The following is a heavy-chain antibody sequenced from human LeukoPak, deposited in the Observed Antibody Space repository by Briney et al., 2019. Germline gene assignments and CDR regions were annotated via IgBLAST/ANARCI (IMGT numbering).Heavy chain of an antibody. Sequence: SETLSHTCAVYGGSFGGYYWSRIRQPPGKGLEWIGEINHSGSTNYNPSLKSRVTISVDTSKNQFSLKLSSVTAADTAVYYCARGKGNVAVYWGQGTLVTVSS. D-gene: IGHD1-1*01. V-gene: IGHV4-34*01. J-gene: IGHJ4*02. CDR3: ARGKGNVAVY. CDR2: INHSGST. CDR1: GGSFGGYY.